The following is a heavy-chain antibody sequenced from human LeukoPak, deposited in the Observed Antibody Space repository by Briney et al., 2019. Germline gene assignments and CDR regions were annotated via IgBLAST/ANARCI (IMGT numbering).Heavy chain of an antibody. J-gene: IGHJ4*02. V-gene: IGHV3-30*02. CDR3: AKDLITGTPLFDY. D-gene: IGHD1/OR15-1a*01. Sequence: PGGSLRLSCAASGFSFRNYGIHWVRQAPGKGLEWVAFIQYDESKIYYADSVKGRFTISRDNSKNTLYLQMNSLRPEDTAVYYCAKDLITGTPLFDYWGQGTLVTVSS. CDR2: IQYDESKI. CDR1: GFSFRNYG.